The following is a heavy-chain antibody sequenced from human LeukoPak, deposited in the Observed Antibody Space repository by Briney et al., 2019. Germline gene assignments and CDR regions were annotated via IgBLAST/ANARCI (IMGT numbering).Heavy chain of an antibody. J-gene: IGHJ4*02. Sequence: PSETLSLTCTVSGGSISSGDYYWSWIRQPPGKGLEWIGYIYYSGSTYYNPSLKSRVTISVDTSKNQFSLKLSSVTAADTAVYYCARVQMGYSGSYFDYWGQGTLVTVSS. D-gene: IGHD1-26*01. V-gene: IGHV4-30-4*01. CDR3: ARVQMGYSGSYFDY. CDR2: IYYSGST. CDR1: GGSISSGDYY.